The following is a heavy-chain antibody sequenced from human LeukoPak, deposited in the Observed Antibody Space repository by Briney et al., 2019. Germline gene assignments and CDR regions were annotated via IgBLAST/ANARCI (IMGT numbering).Heavy chain of an antibody. CDR3: AKDDLGFGKLGY. D-gene: IGHD3-10*01. J-gene: IGHJ4*02. CDR1: GFTFSTYA. V-gene: IGHV3-23*01. Sequence: GGSLRLSCAASGFTFSTYAMGWVRQAPGKGLEWVSGIRGSGGATYYADSVKGRFTISRDNSKNTLYLQMNSLRAEDTAVYYCAKDDLGFGKLGYWGQGTLVTVSS. CDR2: IRGSGGAT.